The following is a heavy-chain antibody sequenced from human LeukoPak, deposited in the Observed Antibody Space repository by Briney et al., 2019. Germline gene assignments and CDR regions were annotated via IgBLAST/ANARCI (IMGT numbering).Heavy chain of an antibody. CDR2: TYPSGIS. CDR3: ARYDFWSGYDV. J-gene: IGHJ6*02. CDR1: GGSISSGGYS. Sequence: SETLSLTCAVSGGSISSGGYSWSWIRQPPGKGLGWIGYTYPSGISYCHPSLKSRFTISVDRSKNQFSLKLSSVTAADTAVYYCARYDFWSGYDVWGQGTTVTVSS. V-gene: IGHV4-30-2*01. D-gene: IGHD3-3*01.